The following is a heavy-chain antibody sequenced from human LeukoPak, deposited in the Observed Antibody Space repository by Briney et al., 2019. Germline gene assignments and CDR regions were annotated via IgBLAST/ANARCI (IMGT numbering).Heavy chain of an antibody. CDR3: ARALSDDFWSFYQDY. CDR2: ISAYNGNT. D-gene: IGHD3-3*01. Sequence: GASVKVSCKASGYTFTSYGISWVRQAPGQGLEWLGWISAYNGNTNFAQKTQGRVTMTTDTSTSTAYMELRSLRSDDTAVYYCARALSDDFWSFYQDYWGQGTLVTVSS. J-gene: IGHJ4*02. V-gene: IGHV1-18*01. CDR1: GYTFTSYG.